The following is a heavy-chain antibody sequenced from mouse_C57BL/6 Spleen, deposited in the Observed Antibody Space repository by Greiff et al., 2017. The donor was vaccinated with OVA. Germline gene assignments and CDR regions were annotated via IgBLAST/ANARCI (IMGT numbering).Heavy chain of an antibody. CDR2: ISSGSSTI. CDR3: ARPGMGTTLAGFAD. Sequence: EVKLVESGGGLVKPGGSLKLSCAASGFTFSDYGMHWVRQAPEKGLEWVAYISSGSSTIYYADTVKGRFTISRDKAKNTLFLQMTSLRYEVTAMYDGARPGMGTTLAGFADWGKGTLVTVSA. D-gene: IGHD2-3*01. V-gene: IGHV5-17*01. CDR1: GFTFSDYG. J-gene: IGHJ3*01.